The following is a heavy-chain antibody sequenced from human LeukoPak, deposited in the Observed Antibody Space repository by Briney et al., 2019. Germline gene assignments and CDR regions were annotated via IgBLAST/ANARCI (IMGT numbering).Heavy chain of an antibody. CDR1: VYTFCSYA. CDR2: ISGSGGST. V-gene: IGHV3-23*01. D-gene: IGHD3-22*01. J-gene: IGHJ5*02. CDR3: ASSSGSSAYYPVDR. Sequence: GGSLRLSCGASVYTFCSYAISCVRQAPGKGLEWVSAISGSGGSTYYADSVKGRFTISRDNSKNTLYLQMNSLRAEDTGVYYCASSSGSSAYYPVDRRGQGTLVTVFS.